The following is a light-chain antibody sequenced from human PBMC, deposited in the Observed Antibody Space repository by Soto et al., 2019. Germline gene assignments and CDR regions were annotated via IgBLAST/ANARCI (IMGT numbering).Light chain of an antibody. CDR1: QSITGTY. CDR2: DAC. Sequence: EIVLTQSPGTLSLSPGERATLSCRASQSITGTYLAWYQQKPGQAPRLLIYDACSRATGIPDRFSGSGSGTDFALTISRLEPEDFAVYYCQHYGSSPYTFVQGTKLEIK. J-gene: IGKJ2*01. V-gene: IGKV3-20*01. CDR3: QHYGSSPYT.